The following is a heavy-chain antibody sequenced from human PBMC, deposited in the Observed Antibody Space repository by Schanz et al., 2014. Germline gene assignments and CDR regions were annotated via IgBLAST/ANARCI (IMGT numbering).Heavy chain of an antibody. V-gene: IGHV3-7*03. CDR3: ARNRGSGGQNWYFDL. CDR1: GFTFSTST. D-gene: IGHD1-26*01. CDR2: IKHDGSVK. J-gene: IGHJ2*01. Sequence: EVQLVESGGGLVQPGGSLRLSCAASGFTFSTSTMHWVRQAPGKGLEWVANIKHDGSVKDYVDSVEGRFTISRDNAKRSLFLQMNSLRADDTAVYYCARNRGSGGQNWYFDLWGRGTLVTVSS.